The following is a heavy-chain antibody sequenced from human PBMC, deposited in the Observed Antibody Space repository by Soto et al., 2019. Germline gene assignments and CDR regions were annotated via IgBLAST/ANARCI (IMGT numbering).Heavy chain of an antibody. CDR1: GGTFSSYV. CDR3: ARDRALNNAARVMAY. D-gene: IGHD1-20*01. V-gene: IGHV1-69*04. CDR2: IIPMFGIT. Sequence: QVQLVQSGAEVKKPGSSMKVSCKASGGTFSSYVFSWVRQAPGQGLEWMGRIIPMFGITNYAQKCEGRVTITADKSTTTVDLELRRLISADTAIYYCARDRALNNAARVMAYWGQGTLVTVSS. J-gene: IGHJ4*02.